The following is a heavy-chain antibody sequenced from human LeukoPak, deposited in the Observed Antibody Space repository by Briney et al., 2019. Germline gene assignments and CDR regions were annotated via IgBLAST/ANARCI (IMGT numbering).Heavy chain of an antibody. CDR3: AKDRAYGGSGSYFYYMDV. CDR2: INWNGGST. CDR1: GFTFDDYG. D-gene: IGHD3-10*01. V-gene: IGHV3-20*04. Sequence: PGGSLRLSCAASGFTFDDYGMSWVRQAPGKGLEWVSGINWNGGSTGYADSVKGRFTISRDNAKNSLYLQMNSLRAEDTALYYCAKDRAYGGSGSYFYYMDVWGKGTTVSISS. J-gene: IGHJ6*03.